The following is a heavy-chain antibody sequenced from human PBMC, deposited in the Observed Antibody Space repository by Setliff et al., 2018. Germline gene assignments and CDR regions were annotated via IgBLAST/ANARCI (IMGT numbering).Heavy chain of an antibody. CDR3: ARESRYYYDNLGTLDY. Sequence: SETLSLTCTVSGASISSGDYYWNWIRQPPGRGLEWIGFIHYSGSTYYNPSLKSRLTISVDTSKNQFSLKLSSVTAADTAVYYCARESRYYYDNLGTLDYWGQGTLVTVPQ. D-gene: IGHD3-22*01. V-gene: IGHV4-30-4*08. J-gene: IGHJ4*02. CDR1: GASISSGDYY. CDR2: IHYSGST.